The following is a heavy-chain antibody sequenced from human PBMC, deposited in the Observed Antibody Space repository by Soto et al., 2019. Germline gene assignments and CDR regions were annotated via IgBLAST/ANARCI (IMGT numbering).Heavy chain of an antibody. CDR1: GFTFSSYA. J-gene: IGHJ6*02. D-gene: IGHD5-12*01. CDR2: ISYDGSNK. Sequence: QVQLVESGGGVVQPGRSLRLSCAASGFTFSSYAMHWVRQAPGKGLEWVAVISYDGSNKYYADSVKGRFTISRDNSKNTLYLQMNSLRAEDTAVYYCAREVDSGYDPKAYYSYGMDVWGQGTTVTVSS. CDR3: AREVDSGYDPKAYYSYGMDV. V-gene: IGHV3-30-3*01.